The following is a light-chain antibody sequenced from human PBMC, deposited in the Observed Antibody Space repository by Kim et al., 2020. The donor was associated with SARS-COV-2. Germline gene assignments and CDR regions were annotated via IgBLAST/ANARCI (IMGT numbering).Light chain of an antibody. V-gene: IGLV1-40*01. J-gene: IGLJ3*02. CDR3: QSYDSSLGGWV. CDR1: RCNAGACYD. Sequence: QVGTVSGPWGRCNAGACYDLHSHHPMPGTAPKLLIYGNSNRPSGVPVPFSGSNSGTSASLAITGLQAEDEADYYCQSYDSSLGGWVFGGGTQLTVL. CDR2: GNS.